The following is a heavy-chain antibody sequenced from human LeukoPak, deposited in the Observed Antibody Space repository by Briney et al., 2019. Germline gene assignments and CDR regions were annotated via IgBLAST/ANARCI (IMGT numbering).Heavy chain of an antibody. J-gene: IGHJ3*02. CDR3: ARVCGGDCSDAFDI. CDR2: ISSSSSTI. V-gene: IGHV3-48*02. D-gene: IGHD2-21*02. Sequence: GGSLRLSCAASGFTFSSYWMNWVRQAPGKGLEWVSYISSSSSTIYYADSVKGRFTISRDNAKNSLYLQMNSLRDEDTAVYYCARVCGGDCSDAFDIWGQGTMVTVSS. CDR1: GFTFSSYW.